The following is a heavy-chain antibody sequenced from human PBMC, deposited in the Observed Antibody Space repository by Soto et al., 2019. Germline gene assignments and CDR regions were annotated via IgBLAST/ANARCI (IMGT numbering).Heavy chain of an antibody. V-gene: IGHV3-30*18. CDR2: VSFGGKNE. J-gene: IGHJ4*02. D-gene: IGHD2-2*01. Sequence: GGSLRLSCAASGFTFNNYAMHWVRQAPGKGLEWVAVVSFGGKNEYYADSVKGRFTVSRDNSKDTLSLQMNSLRAEDTAVYYCAKARGSSTTAPGYYWGQGTLVTVSS. CDR3: AKARGSSTTAPGYY. CDR1: GFTFNNYA.